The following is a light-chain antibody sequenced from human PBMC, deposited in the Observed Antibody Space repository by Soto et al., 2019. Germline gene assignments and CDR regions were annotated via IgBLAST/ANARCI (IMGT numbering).Light chain of an antibody. Sequence: QSVLTQPASVSGSPGQSIAISCTGTRXDVGAYNYVSWYQQHPGKAPKLMISEVTNRPSGVSDRFSGSKSGNTASLTISGLQTEDGADYYCSSFTSRFTFVFGTGTKVTVL. V-gene: IGLV2-14*01. CDR3: SSFTSRFTFV. CDR1: RXDVGAYNY. J-gene: IGLJ1*01. CDR2: EVT.